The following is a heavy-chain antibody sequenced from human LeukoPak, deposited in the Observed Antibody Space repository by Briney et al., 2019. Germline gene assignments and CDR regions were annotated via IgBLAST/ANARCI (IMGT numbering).Heavy chain of an antibody. J-gene: IGHJ4*02. D-gene: IGHD3-16*02. CDR3: ARDAEIWGSYRLPL. CDR2: IYYSGST. Sequence: SETLSLTCTVSGGSISSGDYYWNWIRQPPGKGLEWIGYIYYSGSTYYNPSLKSRVTISVDTSKNQFSLKLSSVTAADTAVYYCARDAEIWGSYRLPLWGQGTLVTVSS. CDR1: GGSISSGDYY. V-gene: IGHV4-30-4*01.